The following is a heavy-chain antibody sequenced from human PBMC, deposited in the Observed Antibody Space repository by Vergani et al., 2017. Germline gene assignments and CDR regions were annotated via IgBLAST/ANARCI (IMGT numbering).Heavy chain of an antibody. J-gene: IGHJ6*02. CDR2: IYNTGTL. Sequence: QVQLQESGPGVVKPSETLSLTCSVSGGFMPGFYWSWIRQSPGKRLEWIGYIYNTGTLKYNPSLKGRVTISIDTSKNHFSLKLRSVTAADTAVYFCARVMYRDEASTGYRLEGMDIWGQGTTVTISS. CDR3: ARVMYRDEASTGYRLEGMDI. V-gene: IGHV4-59*01. CDR1: GGFMPGFY. D-gene: IGHD3-9*01.